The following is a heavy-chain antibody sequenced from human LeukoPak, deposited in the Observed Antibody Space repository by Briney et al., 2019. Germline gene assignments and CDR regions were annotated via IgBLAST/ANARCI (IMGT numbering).Heavy chain of an antibody. Sequence: ASVKVSCKASGYSFNSQGMNWVRQAPGQGLEWMGWINPNSGGTNYAQKFQGRVTMTRDTSISTAYMELSRLRSDDTAVYYCARADSSGYPFDYWGQGTLVTVSS. CDR3: ARADSSGYPFDY. CDR2: INPNSGGT. D-gene: IGHD5-12*01. J-gene: IGHJ4*02. V-gene: IGHV1-2*02. CDR1: GYSFNSQG.